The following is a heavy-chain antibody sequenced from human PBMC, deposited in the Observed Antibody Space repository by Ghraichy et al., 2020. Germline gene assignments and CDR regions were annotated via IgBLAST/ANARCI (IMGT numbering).Heavy chain of an antibody. D-gene: IGHD6-19*01. J-gene: IGHJ4*02. CDR2: IKQDGSEK. CDR1: GFTFSSYW. CDR3: ARERAYSSGVNLPDY. V-gene: IGHV3-7*03. Sequence: GGSLRLSCAASGFTFSSYWMSWVRQAPGKGLEWVANIKQDGSEKYYVDSVKGRFTISRDNAKNSLYLQMNSLRAEDTAVYYCARERAYSSGVNLPDYWGQGTLVTVSS.